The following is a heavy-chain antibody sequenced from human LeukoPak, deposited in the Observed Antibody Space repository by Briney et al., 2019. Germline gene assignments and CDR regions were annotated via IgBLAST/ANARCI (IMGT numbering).Heavy chain of an antibody. CDR3: AADWYDSSGYGTFDY. D-gene: IGHD3-22*01. Sequence: QPGGSLRLSCAASGFSFSSYGMSWVRQGPGKVLEWVSTITGSGGNTDYADSVKGRFTISRDNSKNTLYLQMHSLRAEDTAVYYCAADWYDSSGYGTFDYWDQGTLVTVSS. CDR2: ITGSGGNT. V-gene: IGHV3-23*01. CDR1: GFSFSSYG. J-gene: IGHJ4*02.